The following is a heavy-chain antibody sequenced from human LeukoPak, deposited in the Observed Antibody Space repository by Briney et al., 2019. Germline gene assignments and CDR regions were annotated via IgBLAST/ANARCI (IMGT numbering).Heavy chain of an antibody. V-gene: IGHV1-18*01. CDR2: ISAYNGNT. Sequence: ASVKVSCKASGYTFTSYGISWVRQAPGQGLERMGWISAYNGNTNYAQKLQGRVTMTTDTSTSTAYMELRSLRSDDTAVYYCATAYYDFWSGYYSMDYWGQGTLVTVSS. CDR1: GYTFTSYG. D-gene: IGHD3-3*01. CDR3: ATAYYDFWSGYYSMDY. J-gene: IGHJ4*02.